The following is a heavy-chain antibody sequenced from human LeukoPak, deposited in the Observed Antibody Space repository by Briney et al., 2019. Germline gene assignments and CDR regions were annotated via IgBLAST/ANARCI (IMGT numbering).Heavy chain of an antibody. CDR1: GFTFSSYG. J-gene: IGHJ4*02. CDR3: AKDNSNYYDNTGY. CDR2: ISHDGNNK. V-gene: IGHV3-30*18. Sequence: GRSLGLSCAASGFTFSSYGMHWVRQAPGKGLEWLTVISHDGNNKYYADSVKGRFTISRDNSKNTLYLQMNSLRAEDTAVYYCAKDNSNYYDNTGYWGQGTLVTVSS. D-gene: IGHD3-22*01.